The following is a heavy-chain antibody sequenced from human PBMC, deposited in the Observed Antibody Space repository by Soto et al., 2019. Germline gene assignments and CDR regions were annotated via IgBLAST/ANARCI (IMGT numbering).Heavy chain of an antibody. CDR2: IWYDGSNK. CDR3: ARGIYEWGYYDSSAN. CDR1: GFTFSSYG. J-gene: IGHJ4*02. Sequence: QVQLVESGGGVVQPGRSLRLSCAASGFTFSSYGMHWVRQDPGKGLEWVAVIWYDGSNKDYADSVKGRFTISRDKSKSVLYLQMESLRAEDTAVYYCARGIYEWGYYDSSANWGQGTLVTVSS. D-gene: IGHD3-22*01. V-gene: IGHV3-33*01.